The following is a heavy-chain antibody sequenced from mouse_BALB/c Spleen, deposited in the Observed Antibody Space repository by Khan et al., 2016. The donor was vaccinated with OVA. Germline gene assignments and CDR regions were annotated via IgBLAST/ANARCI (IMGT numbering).Heavy chain of an antibody. Sequence: EVQLQESGPDLVKPSQSLSLTCTVTGYSFTSGYSWHWIRQFPGNKLQWMGYIHYSGSTNFTPSLKSRLSINRDTSKNQFFLQLTSVTTEDTATYYCARDYYGNWYFDVWGAGTTVTVSS. CDR2: IHYSGST. CDR1: GYSFTSGYS. V-gene: IGHV3-1*02. J-gene: IGHJ1*01. CDR3: ARDYYGNWYFDV. D-gene: IGHD1-2*01.